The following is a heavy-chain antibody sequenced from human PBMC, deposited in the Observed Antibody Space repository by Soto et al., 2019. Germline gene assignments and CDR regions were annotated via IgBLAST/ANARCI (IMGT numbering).Heavy chain of an antibody. CDR1: GGSISSYY. V-gene: IGHV4-4*07. D-gene: IGHD4-4*01. J-gene: IGHJ6*02. Sequence: SETLSLTCTVSGGSISSYYWSWIRQPAGKGLEWTGRIYTSGSTNYNPSLKSRVTMSVDTSKNQFSLKLSSVTAADTAVYYCARDGYSNYAERSYYYYGMDVWGQGTTVTVSS. CDR3: ARDGYSNYAERSYYYYGMDV. CDR2: IYTSGST.